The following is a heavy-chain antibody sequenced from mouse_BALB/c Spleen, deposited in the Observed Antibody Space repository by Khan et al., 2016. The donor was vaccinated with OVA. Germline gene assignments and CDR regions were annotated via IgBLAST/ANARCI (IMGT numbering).Heavy chain of an antibody. CDR2: ISDGGSYT. Sequence: EVELVESGGGFVKPGGSQKLSCAASGFTFSDYYMYWVRQTPEKMLEWVATISDGGSYTYYPDSGKGRFTISRDNAKNNLYLQMSSLKSEDTAMYYCARAGYGGFAYWGQGTLVTVSA. D-gene: IGHD1-1*02. CDR1: GFTFSDYY. CDR3: ARAGYGGFAY. V-gene: IGHV5-4*02. J-gene: IGHJ3*01.